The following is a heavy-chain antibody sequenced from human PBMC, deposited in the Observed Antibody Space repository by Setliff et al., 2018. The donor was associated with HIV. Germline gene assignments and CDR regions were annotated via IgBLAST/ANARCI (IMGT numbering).Heavy chain of an antibody. V-gene: IGHV4-38-2*01. D-gene: IGHD3-10*01. CDR2: IYHTGSS. J-gene: IGHJ6*02. CDR1: GFSISSRYY. Sequence: PSETLSLTCDVSGFSISSRYYWGWIRQSPGKGLEWIGNIYHTGSSYYNPSLNDRATISLGTSKNQVSLKLSSVTASDTAVYYCARARYIVIRGDAGMDVWGPGTTVTVSS. CDR3: ARARYIVIRGDAGMDV.